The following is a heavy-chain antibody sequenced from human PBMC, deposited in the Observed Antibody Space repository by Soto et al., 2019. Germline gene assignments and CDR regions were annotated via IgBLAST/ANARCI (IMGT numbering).Heavy chain of an antibody. V-gene: IGHV1-69*01. Sequence: QVQLVQSGAEVKQPGSSVKVSCQASGVTFSSFAISWVRQAPGQGLEWMGGIIPIFRTPNYAQNFQGRVKITADESTSSVYMELSRLRSEETAVYYCARSTGSGFRPGTHRFNWFDPWGQGTLVTVSS. J-gene: IGHJ5*02. CDR1: GVTFSSFA. CDR2: IIPIFRTP. D-gene: IGHD5-12*01. CDR3: ARSTGSGFRPGTHRFNWFDP.